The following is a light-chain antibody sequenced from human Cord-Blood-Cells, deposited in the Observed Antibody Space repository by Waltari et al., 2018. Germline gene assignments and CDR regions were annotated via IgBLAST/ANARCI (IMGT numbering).Light chain of an antibody. CDR2: KVS. Sequence: DVVMTQSPLSLSVTLGQPASISCRSSPSLVYSDGNTYLNWLQQRPAQSTRRLIYKVSNWHCGVPDRLSGSASGTDFTLKISRVQAEDVGVYYGMQGPHGPPFGQGSKVESK. CDR1: PSLVYSDGNTY. J-gene: IGKJ1*01. V-gene: IGKV2D-30*01. CDR3: MQGPHGPP.